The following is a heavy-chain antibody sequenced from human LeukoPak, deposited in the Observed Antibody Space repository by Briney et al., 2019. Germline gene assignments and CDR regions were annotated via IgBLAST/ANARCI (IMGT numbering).Heavy chain of an antibody. CDR1: GLTFSDAW. Sequence: GGSLRLSCVLSGLTFSDAWMSWVRQAPGKGLEWVGRIRNDRITDYAAPVQGRFSISRDNSKNTFCLQMNSLRTEDTGMYFCTWMATIFTVDYWGQGTLVTVSS. J-gene: IGHJ4*02. CDR3: TWMATIFTVDY. CDR2: IRNDRIT. V-gene: IGHV3-15*01. D-gene: IGHD5-12*01.